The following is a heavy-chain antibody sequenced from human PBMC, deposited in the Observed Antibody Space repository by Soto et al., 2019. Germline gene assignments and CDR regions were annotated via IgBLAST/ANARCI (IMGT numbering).Heavy chain of an antibody. CDR3: ASRSATVLSLTY. CDR2: ISGSGGST. CDR1: GFTFSTYA. D-gene: IGHD2-8*01. V-gene: IGHV3-23*01. Sequence: GVSLSLSCAASGFTFSTYAMSWVRQTPGKGLEWVSGISGSGGSTNYADSVKGRFTISRDNSKNTLYLQMNSLRAEDTAVYYCASRSATVLSLTYWGPGTQVTVSS. J-gene: IGHJ4*02.